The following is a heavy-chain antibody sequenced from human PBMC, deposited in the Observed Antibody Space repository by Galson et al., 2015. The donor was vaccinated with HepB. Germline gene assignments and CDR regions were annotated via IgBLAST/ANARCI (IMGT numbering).Heavy chain of an antibody. CDR2: INSDGITT. D-gene: IGHD6-19*01. V-gene: IGHV3-74*01. Sequence: SLRLSCAASGFTFSSYWMHWVRQGPGKGLVWVSRINSDGITTSYADSVKGRFTIPRDNAKNTLYLQMNSLRAEDTALYYCAKDPYLYSALAGTMAGFDYWGQGTLVTVSS. CDR3: AKDPYLYSALAGTMAGFDY. J-gene: IGHJ4*02. CDR1: GFTFSSYW.